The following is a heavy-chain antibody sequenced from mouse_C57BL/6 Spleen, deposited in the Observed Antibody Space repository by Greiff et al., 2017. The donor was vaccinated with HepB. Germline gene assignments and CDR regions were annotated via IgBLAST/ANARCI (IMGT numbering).Heavy chain of an antibody. D-gene: IGHD2-4*01. CDR1: GYAFTNYL. Sequence: QVQLQQSGAELVRPGTSVKVSCKASGYAFTNYLIEWVKQRPGQGLEWIGVINPGSGGTNYNEKFKGKATLTADKSSSTAYMQLSSLTSEDSAVDFCARSDYDYAWFAYWGQGTLVTVSA. CDR2: INPGSGGT. V-gene: IGHV1-54*01. J-gene: IGHJ3*01. CDR3: ARSDYDYAWFAY.